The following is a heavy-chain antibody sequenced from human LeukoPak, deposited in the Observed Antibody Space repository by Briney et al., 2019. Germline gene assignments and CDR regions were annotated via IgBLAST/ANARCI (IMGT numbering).Heavy chain of an antibody. CDR3: ARDEMGDGYNSAVDY. J-gene: IGHJ4*02. CDR2: IWYDGSNS. D-gene: IGHD5-24*01. Sequence: GGSLRLSCAASGFTFSSYGMHWVRQAPGKGLEWVAVIWYDGSNSYYVDSVKGRFTISRDNSKNTLYLQMNSLRAEDTAVYYCARDEMGDGYNSAVDYWGQGTLVTVSS. CDR1: GFTFSSYG. V-gene: IGHV3-33*01.